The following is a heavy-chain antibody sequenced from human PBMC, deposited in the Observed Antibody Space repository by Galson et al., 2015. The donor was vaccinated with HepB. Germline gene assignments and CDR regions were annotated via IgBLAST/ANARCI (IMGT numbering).Heavy chain of an antibody. CDR1: GFTFGDYA. D-gene: IGHD5-18*01. Sequence: SLRLSCAASGFTFGDYAMSWFRQAPGKGLEWVGFIRSKAYGGTTEYAASVKGRFTISRDDSKSIAYLQMNSLKTEDTAVYYCTRDVGYGLRFAADYWGQGTLVTVSS. J-gene: IGHJ4*02. CDR3: TRDVGYGLRFAADY. CDR2: IRSKAYGGTT. V-gene: IGHV3-49*03.